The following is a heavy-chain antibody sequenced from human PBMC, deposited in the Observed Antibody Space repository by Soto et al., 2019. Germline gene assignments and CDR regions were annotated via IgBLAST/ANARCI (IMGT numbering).Heavy chain of an antibody. V-gene: IGHV1-18*01. CDR3: ARGPAGFLEWLSQRYYYYGMDV. D-gene: IGHD3-3*01. J-gene: IGHJ6*02. CDR2: ISAYNGNT. Sequence: ASVKVSCKASGYTFTSYGISWVRQAPGQGLEWMGWISAYNGNTNYAQKLQGRVTMTTDTSTSTAYMELRSLRSDDTAVYYCARGPAGFLEWLSQRYYYYGMDVWGQGTTVTVS. CDR1: GYTFTSYG.